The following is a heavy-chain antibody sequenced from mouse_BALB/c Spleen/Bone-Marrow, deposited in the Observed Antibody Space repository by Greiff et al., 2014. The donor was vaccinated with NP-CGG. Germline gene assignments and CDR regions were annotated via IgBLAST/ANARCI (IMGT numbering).Heavy chain of an antibody. D-gene: IGHD1-2*01. CDR1: GFTFSSYA. CDR3: ARETLRRRDAMDN. V-gene: IGHV5-9-4*01. CDR2: ISSGGSYT. Sequence: EVMLVESGGGLVKPGGSLKLSCAASGFTFSSYAMSWVRQSPEKRLEWVAEISSGGSYTYYPDTVTGRFTISRDNAKNTLYLEMSSLRSEDKAMYTCARETLRRRDAMDNWGKGTSITVSS. J-gene: IGHJ4*01.